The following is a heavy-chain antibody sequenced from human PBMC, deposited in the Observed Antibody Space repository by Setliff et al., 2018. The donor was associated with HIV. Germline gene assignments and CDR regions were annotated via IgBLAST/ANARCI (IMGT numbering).Heavy chain of an antibody. D-gene: IGHD2-15*01. CDR1: GYTFTNYY. J-gene: IGHJ4*02. V-gene: IGHV1-46*01. Sequence: GASVKVSCKTSGYTFTNYYMHWMRQAPGQGLEWMGVVNTVGGGASYAQKFQGRFTVTRDTSTSTVYMELSSLRSEDTAVYYCAREGQVVVTAKGFDYWGLGTQVTVSS. CDR3: AREGQVVVTAKGFDY. CDR2: VNTVGGGA.